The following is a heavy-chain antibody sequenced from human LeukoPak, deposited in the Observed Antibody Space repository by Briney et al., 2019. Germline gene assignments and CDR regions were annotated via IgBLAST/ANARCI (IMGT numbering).Heavy chain of an antibody. V-gene: IGHV1-8*02. Sequence: GASVKVSCKASGGTFSSYAISWVRQAPGQGLEWMGWMNPNSGNTGYAQKFQGRVTMTRNTSISTAYMELSSLRSEDTAVYYCARGTGHYYYYYMDVWGKGTTVTVSS. D-gene: IGHD3-9*01. CDR2: MNPNSGNT. CDR3: ARGTGHYYYYYMDV. J-gene: IGHJ6*03. CDR1: GGTFSSYA.